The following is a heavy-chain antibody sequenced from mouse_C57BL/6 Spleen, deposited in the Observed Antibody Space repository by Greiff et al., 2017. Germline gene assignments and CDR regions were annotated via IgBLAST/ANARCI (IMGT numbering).Heavy chain of an antibody. V-gene: IGHV10-1*01. J-gene: IGHJ2*01. CDR2: IRSKSNNYAT. D-gene: IGHD1-1*02. CDR1: GFSFNTYA. Sequence: DVKLVESGGGLVQPKGSLKLSCAASGFSFNTYAMNWVRQAPGKGLEWVARIRSKSNNYATYYADSVKDRFTISSDDSESMLYLQMNNLKTEDTAMYCCVRGGGGPLVDYWGQGTTLTVSS. CDR3: VRGGGGPLVDY.